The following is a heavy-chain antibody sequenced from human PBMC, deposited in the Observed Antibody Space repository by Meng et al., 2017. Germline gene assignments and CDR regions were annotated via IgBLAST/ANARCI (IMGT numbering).Heavy chain of an antibody. V-gene: IGHV1-69*01. CDR2: IIPIFGTA. CDR1: GGTFSSYA. J-gene: IGHJ4*02. CDR3: ARRPGYSSGWHDY. D-gene: IGHD6-19*01. Sequence: QVQLVQSGGWVKKPGSSVKGSCKGSGGTFSSYAISWVRQAPGQGLEWMGGIIPIFGTANYAQKFQGRVTITADESTSTAYMELSSLRSEDTAVYYCARRPGYSSGWHDYWGQGTLVTVSS.